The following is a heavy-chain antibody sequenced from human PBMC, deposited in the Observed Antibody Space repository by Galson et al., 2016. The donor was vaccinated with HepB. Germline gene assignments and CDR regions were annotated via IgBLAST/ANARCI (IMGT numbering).Heavy chain of an antibody. J-gene: IGHJ6*02. CDR1: GFTFSYYG. CDR3: AKDRDRWVTMDGMDV. V-gene: IGHV3-30*18. D-gene: IGHD2-21*02. Sequence: SLRLSCAASGFTFSYYGVHWVRQAPGKGLEWVAFISYDESKKYYAETVKGRFTISRDNSKNTLHMELDRLRGEDTAVYYCAKDRDRWVTMDGMDVWGQGTRSPSP. CDR2: ISYDESKK.